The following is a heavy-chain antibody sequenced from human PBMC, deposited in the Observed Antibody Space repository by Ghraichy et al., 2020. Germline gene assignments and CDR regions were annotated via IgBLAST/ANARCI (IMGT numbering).Heavy chain of an antibody. CDR1: GGSISSGGYS. D-gene: IGHD3-22*01. Sequence: LSLTCAVSGGSISSGGYSWSWIRQPPGKGLEWIGYIYHSGSTYYNPSLKSRVTISVDRSKNQFSLKLSSVTAADTAVYYCAREAIYYDSSGYLSFDAFDIWGQGTMVTVSS. CDR2: IYHSGST. J-gene: IGHJ3*02. CDR3: AREAIYYDSSGYLSFDAFDI. V-gene: IGHV4-30-2*01.